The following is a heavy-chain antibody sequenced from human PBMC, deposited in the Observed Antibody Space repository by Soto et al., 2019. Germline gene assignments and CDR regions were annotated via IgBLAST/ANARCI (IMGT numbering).Heavy chain of an antibody. J-gene: IGHJ5*02. V-gene: IGHV3-74*01. CDR3: ARGIFPLIAATGDNSFGP. Sequence: EVQLVESGGGLVQPGWSLRLSCAASGFTFSNYWMHWVRQVPGKGLLWVSRINSDGLSTNYADSVKGRFTISSDNAKNTLYLQMNSLRAEDTAVYYCARGIFPLIAATGDNSFGPWGKGTLVTVSS. D-gene: IGHD2-15*01. CDR1: GFTFSNYW. CDR2: INSDGLST.